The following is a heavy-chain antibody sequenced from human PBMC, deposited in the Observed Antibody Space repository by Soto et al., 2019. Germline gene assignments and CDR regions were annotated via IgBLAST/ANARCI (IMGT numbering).Heavy chain of an antibody. J-gene: IGHJ4*02. V-gene: IGHV3-30-3*01. CDR3: ARHKRDLRFLEWSYYFGS. D-gene: IGHD3-3*01. CDR1: GFTFSTYA. CDR2: ISYDGSNK. Sequence: QVQLVESGGGVVQPGRSLRLSCAASGFTFSTYAMHWVRQAPGKGLEWVAVISYDGSNKYYTDSVKGRFTISRDNSKNTLYLQMNSLRAEETAVYYCARHKRDLRFLEWSYYFGSWGQGTLVTVSS.